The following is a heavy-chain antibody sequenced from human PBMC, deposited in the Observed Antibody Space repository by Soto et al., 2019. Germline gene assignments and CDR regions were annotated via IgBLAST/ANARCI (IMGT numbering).Heavy chain of an antibody. CDR2: ISSSSSTI. J-gene: IGHJ4*02. CDR1: GFTFSSYS. Sequence: GGSLRLSCAASGFTFSSYSMNWVRQAPGKGLEWVSYISSSSSTIYYADSVKGRFTISRDNAKNSLYLQMNSLRAEDTAVYYCARVYWSSSSDYWGQGTLVTVSS. CDR3: ARVYWSSSSDY. D-gene: IGHD6-6*01. V-gene: IGHV3-48*04.